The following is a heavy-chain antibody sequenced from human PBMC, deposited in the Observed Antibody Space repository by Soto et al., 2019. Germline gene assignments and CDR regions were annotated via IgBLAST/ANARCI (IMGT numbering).Heavy chain of an antibody. D-gene: IGHD3-10*01. J-gene: IGHJ4*02. CDR2: INPSAGST. CDR1: GYSFTSYF. V-gene: IGHV1-46*01. Sequence: QVQLVQSGAEVKKPGASVKVSCKASGYSFTSYFIHWVRQAPGQGLEGMGAINPSAGSTRYAQQFQGRVTMPRDTSTSTVSMELSSLRSDDTAVYYCARGYGSGSYYDYWGQGTLVTVSS. CDR3: ARGYGSGSYYDY.